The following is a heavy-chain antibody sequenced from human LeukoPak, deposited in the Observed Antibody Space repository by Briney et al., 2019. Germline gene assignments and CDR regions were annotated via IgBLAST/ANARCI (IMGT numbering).Heavy chain of an antibody. J-gene: IGHJ6*03. CDR2: INPRGGST. Sequence: GASVKVSFKASGYTFTSYYMHWVRQAPGQGLEWMGIINPRGGSTSYAQKFQGRVTMTRDTSTSTVYMELSSLRSEDTAVYYCARERGPRALQQSYYYYYMDVWGKGTTVTVSS. V-gene: IGHV1-46*03. D-gene: IGHD4-11*01. CDR3: ARERGPRALQQSYYYYYMDV. CDR1: GYTFTSYY.